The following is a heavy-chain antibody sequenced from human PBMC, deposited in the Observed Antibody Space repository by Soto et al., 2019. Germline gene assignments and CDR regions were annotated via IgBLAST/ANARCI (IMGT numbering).Heavy chain of an antibody. Sequence: SETLSLTCAVYGGSFSGYYWSWIRQPPGKGLEWIGEINHSGSTNYNPSLKSRVTISVDTSKNQFSLKLSSVTAADTAVYYCARFLGDGYNWDYFDYWGQGTLVTVSS. CDR1: GGSFSGYY. V-gene: IGHV4-34*01. D-gene: IGHD5-12*01. CDR2: INHSGST. J-gene: IGHJ4*02. CDR3: ARFLGDGYNWDYFDY.